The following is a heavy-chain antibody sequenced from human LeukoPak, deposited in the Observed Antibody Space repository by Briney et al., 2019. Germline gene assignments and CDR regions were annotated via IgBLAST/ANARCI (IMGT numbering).Heavy chain of an antibody. CDR3: ARLEYYYVSGNYYKLFDY. CDR1: GFTFDDYA. Sequence: GGSLRLSCAASGFTFDDYAMHWVRQAPGKGLEWVSDISSSGSTIYFADSVKGRFTISRDNAKNSLYLQMNSLRDEDTAVYYCARLEYYYVSGNYYKLFDYWGQGTLVTVCS. J-gene: IGHJ4*02. V-gene: IGHV3-48*02. CDR2: ISSSGSTI. D-gene: IGHD3-10*01.